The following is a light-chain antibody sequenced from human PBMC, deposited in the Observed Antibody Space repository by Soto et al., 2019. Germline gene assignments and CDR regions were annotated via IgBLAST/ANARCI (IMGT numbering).Light chain of an antibody. CDR2: GAS. CDR1: QSVSSN. Sequence: EIVMRQSPATLSVSPGERATRSCRASQSVSSNLAWYQQKPGQAPRLLIYGASTRATGIPARISGSGSGTEFTLTISSXQSEDFAVYYCQQYNNWPYTFGQGTKVDIK. J-gene: IGKJ2*01. CDR3: QQYNNWPYT. V-gene: IGKV3-15*01.